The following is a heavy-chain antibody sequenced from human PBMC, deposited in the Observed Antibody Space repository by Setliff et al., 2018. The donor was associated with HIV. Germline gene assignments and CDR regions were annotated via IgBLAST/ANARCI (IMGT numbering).Heavy chain of an antibody. J-gene: IGHJ6*03. Sequence: ASVKVSCKASGYIFTNYGITWVRQAPGQGLEWLGWISADNGNTNYAQKLQGRVTMTTDTSTSTADMELRSLRSDDTAVYYCARVPGARPYYYYYMDVWGKGTTVTVSS. CDR2: ISADNGNT. V-gene: IGHV1-18*01. CDR3: ARVPGARPYYYYYMDV. CDR1: GYIFTNYG. D-gene: IGHD3-10*01.